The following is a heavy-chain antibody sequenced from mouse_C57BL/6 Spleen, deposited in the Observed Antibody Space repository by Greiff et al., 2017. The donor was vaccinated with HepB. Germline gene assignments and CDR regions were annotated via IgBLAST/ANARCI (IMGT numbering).Heavy chain of an antibody. J-gene: IGHJ2*01. D-gene: IGHD3-2*02. V-gene: IGHV1-69*01. CDR2: IDPSDSYT. Sequence: QVQLKQPGAELVMPGASVKLSCKASGYTFTSYWMHWVKQRPGQGLEWIGEIDPSDSYTNYNQKFKGKSTLTVDKSSSTAYMQLSSLTSEDSAVYYCARSVLDSSGYYFDYWGQGTTLTVSS. CDR1: GYTFTSYW. CDR3: ARSVLDSSGYYFDY.